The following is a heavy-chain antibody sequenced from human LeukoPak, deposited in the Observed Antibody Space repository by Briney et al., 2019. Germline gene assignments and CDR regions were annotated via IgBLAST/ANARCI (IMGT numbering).Heavy chain of an antibody. CDR3: ARKGLLGPAMD. CDR1: GFTFSSYA. CDR2: ISGSGGST. V-gene: IGHV3-23*01. J-gene: IGHJ4*02. D-gene: IGHD5-18*01. Sequence: PGGSLRLSCAASGFTFSSYAVSWVRQAPGKGLEWVSAISGSGGSTYYADSVKGRFTISRDNSKNTLYLQMNSLRAEDTAVYYCARKGLLGPAMDWGQGTLVTVSS.